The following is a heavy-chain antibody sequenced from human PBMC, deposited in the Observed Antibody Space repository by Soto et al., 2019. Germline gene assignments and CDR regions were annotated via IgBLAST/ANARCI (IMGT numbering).Heavy chain of an antibody. CDR1: GFTFSSYS. V-gene: IGHV3-7*01. Sequence: GGSLRLSCAGSGFTFSSYSMNWVRQAPGKGPEWVAYIKKDGSERHYVDSVKGRFTITRDNAKNSLYLQMNSLTAEDTAVYYCARDGLWGQGTLVTVSS. CDR2: IKKDGSER. J-gene: IGHJ4*02. CDR3: ARDGL.